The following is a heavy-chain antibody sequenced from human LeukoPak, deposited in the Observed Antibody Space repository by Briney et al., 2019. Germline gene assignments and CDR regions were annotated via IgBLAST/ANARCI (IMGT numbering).Heavy chain of an antibody. CDR3: AKAGEEYCSSTSCYGDY. CDR1: GFTFSSYA. V-gene: IGHV3-23*01. D-gene: IGHD2-2*01. J-gene: IGHJ4*02. Sequence: PGGSLRLSCAASGFTFSSYAMSWVRQAPGKGLEWVSAISGSGGSTYYADSVKGRFTISRDNSKNTLYLQMNSLRAEDTAVYYCAKAGEEYCSSTSCYGDYWGQGTLVTVSS. CDR2: ISGSGGST.